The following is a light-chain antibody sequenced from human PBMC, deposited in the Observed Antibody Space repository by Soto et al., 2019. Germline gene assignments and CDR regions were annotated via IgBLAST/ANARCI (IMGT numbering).Light chain of an antibody. CDR3: QQYEAYPLT. CDR1: QSVSSN. J-gene: IGKJ4*01. Sequence: EIVMTQSPATLSVSPGERATLSCRASQSVSSNLAWYQQKPGQAPRLLIYGASTRATGIPARFSGSGSGTEFTLTISSLQSEDFAVYYCQQYEAYPLTFGGGTKVEI. CDR2: GAS. V-gene: IGKV3-15*01.